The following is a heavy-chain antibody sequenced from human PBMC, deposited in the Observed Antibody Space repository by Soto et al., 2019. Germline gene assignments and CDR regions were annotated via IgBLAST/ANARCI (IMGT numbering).Heavy chain of an antibody. CDR3: ARRQYSTSWHFDY. CDR2: ISGSSSTI. CDR1: GFTLSTYA. D-gene: IGHD6-13*01. V-gene: IGHV3-48*01. Sequence: EVQLVESGGDLVQPGGSLRLSCTASGFTLSTYAMNWVRQAPGKGLEWVSYISGSSSTIYYADSVRGRFTISRDNAKNSLYLQRNSLRAEDTAVYYCARRQYSTSWHFDYWGQGTLVTVSS. J-gene: IGHJ4*02.